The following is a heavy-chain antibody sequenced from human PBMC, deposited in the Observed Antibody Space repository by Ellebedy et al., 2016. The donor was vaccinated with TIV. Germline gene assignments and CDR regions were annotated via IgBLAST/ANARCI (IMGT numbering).Heavy chain of an antibody. CDR1: GFTLSDYY. CDR3: ARDLMASNWFDP. J-gene: IGHJ5*02. CDR2: ISSSGYT. D-gene: IGHD3-10*01. Sequence: PGGSLRLSCAAAGFTLSDYYMSWIRQAPGEGLEWLAYISSSGYTYFADSVKGRFTISRDNAKNSLFLQMNSLRAEDTAVYYCARDLMASNWFDPWGQGTLVTVSS. V-gene: IGHV3-11*06.